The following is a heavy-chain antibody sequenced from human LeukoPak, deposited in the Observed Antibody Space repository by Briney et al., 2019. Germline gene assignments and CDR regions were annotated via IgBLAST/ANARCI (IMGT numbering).Heavy chain of an antibody. CDR1: GSIFSTYW. V-gene: IGHV3-7*02. D-gene: IGHD2-15*01. CDR2: IELDGSQK. Sequence: PGGSLRLSCAASGSIFSTYWMSWVRQAPGKGLEWVANIELDGSQKYYVDSVKGRFTISRDNAKNSLYLQMNSLRAEDTAVYYCATFYSAFFFDYWGQGTLVTVSS. J-gene: IGHJ4*02. CDR3: ATFYSAFFFDY.